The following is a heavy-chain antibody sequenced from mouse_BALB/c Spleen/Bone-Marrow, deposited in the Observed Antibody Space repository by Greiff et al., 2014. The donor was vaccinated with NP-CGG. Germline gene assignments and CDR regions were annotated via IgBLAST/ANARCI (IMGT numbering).Heavy chain of an antibody. CDR3: AAYYYGTYGFAY. CDR2: IDPANCNT. J-gene: IGHJ3*01. V-gene: IGHV14-3*02. D-gene: IGHD1-1*01. CDR1: GFNIKDTY. Sequence: VQLKESGAELVKPGASVKLSCTASGFNIKDTYMHWVKQRPGQGLEWIGRIDPANCNTKYDPKFQGKATITADTSSNTAYLQLSSLTSEDTAVYYCAAYYYGTYGFAYWGQGTLVTVSA.